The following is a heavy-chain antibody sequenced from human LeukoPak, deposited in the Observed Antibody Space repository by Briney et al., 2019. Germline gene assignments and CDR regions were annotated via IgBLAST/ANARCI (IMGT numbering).Heavy chain of an antibody. CDR2: INSDGTTT. CDR1: AFNFTAYW. V-gene: IGHV3-74*01. CDR3: VKVAELGFYNDAFDL. J-gene: IGHJ3*01. Sequence: GGSLRLSCGSTAFNFTAYWMHWVRQDPRQGLLWVARINSDGTTTNYADSVKGRYTISRDNPKNTLFLRMRNLRAEDKAIYYCVKVAELGFYNDAFDLWGQGTLVTVSS. D-gene: IGHD3-16*01.